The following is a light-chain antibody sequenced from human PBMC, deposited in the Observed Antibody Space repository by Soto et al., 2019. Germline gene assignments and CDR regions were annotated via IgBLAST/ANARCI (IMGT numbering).Light chain of an antibody. CDR1: SGHSSYA. J-gene: IGLJ3*02. CDR3: QTWGTGIPWV. V-gene: IGLV4-69*01. CDR2: LNNDGSH. Sequence: QSVLTQSPSASASLGASVTLTCTRSSGHSSYAIAWHQQQPEKGPRYLMKLNNDGSHSKGDGIPDRFSGSSSGAERYLTTSSLQSEEEADYYCQTWGTGIPWVFGGGTKVTVL.